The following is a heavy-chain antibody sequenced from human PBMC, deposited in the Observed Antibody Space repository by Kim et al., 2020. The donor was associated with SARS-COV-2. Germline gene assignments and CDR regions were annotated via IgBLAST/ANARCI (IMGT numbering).Heavy chain of an antibody. J-gene: IGHJ4*02. V-gene: IGHV3-9*01. CDR1: GFTFGDYA. Sequence: GGSLRLSCAASGFTFGDYAMHWVRQAPGKGLEWVSGITWNSGSIGYADSVKGRFTISRDNAKNSLYLQMNSLRAEDTALYYCAKVTYYYDSSGFAYYFDYWGQGTLVTVSS. D-gene: IGHD3-22*01. CDR3: AKVTYYYDSSGFAYYFDY. CDR2: ITWNSGSI.